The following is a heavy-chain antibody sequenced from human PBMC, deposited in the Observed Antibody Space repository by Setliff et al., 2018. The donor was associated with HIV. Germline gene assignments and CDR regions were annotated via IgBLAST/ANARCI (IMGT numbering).Heavy chain of an antibody. Sequence: SETLSLTCTVSGGSISSYYWSWIRQPPGKELEWIGYIYYSGSTNYNPSLKSRVTISVDTSKNQFSLKLSSVTAADTAVYYCARESPLNYYDSSGYYYVGNYYGMDVWGQGTTVTVSS. V-gene: IGHV4-59*01. CDR2: IYYSGST. CDR3: ARESPLNYYDSSGYYYVGNYYGMDV. D-gene: IGHD3-22*01. J-gene: IGHJ6*02. CDR1: GGSISSYY.